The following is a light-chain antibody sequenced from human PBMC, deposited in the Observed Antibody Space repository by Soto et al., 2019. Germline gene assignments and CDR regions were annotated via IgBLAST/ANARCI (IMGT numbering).Light chain of an antibody. CDR3: QSYDSSLSGYV. J-gene: IGLJ1*01. CDR1: SSNIGAGYD. CDR2: GNS. Sequence: QSVLTQPPSVSWAPGQRVTISCTGSSSNIGAGYDVHWYQQLPGTAPKLLIYGNSNRPSGVPDRFSGSKSGTSASLAITVLQAEDEADYYCQSYDSSLSGYVFGTGTKVTVL. V-gene: IGLV1-40*01.